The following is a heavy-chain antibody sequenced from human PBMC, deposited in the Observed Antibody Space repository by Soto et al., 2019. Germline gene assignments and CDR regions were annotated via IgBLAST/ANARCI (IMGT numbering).Heavy chain of an antibody. CDR2: INAGNGNT. V-gene: IGHV1-3*01. CDR1: VYTFTSYA. Sequence: ASVKVSCKASVYTFTSYAMHWVRQAPGQRLEWMGWINAGNGNTKYSQKLQGRVTMTTDTSTSTAYMELRSLRVEDTAMYYCVRENYYYGMDVWGQGTAVTVSS. J-gene: IGHJ6*02. CDR3: VRENYYYGMDV.